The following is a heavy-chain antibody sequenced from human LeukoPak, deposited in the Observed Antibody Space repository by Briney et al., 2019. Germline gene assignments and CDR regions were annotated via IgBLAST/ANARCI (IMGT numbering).Heavy chain of an antibody. D-gene: IGHD2-2*01. V-gene: IGHV4-30-2*01. J-gene: IGHJ1*01. CDR1: GGSISSGGYS. Sequence: SETLSLTCAVSGGSISSGGYSWSWIRQPPGKGLEWIGYIYHSGSTYYNPPLKSRVTISVDRSKNQFSLKLSSVTAADTAVYYCARAIYCTSTTCYVYFQQWGQGTLLTVSS. CDR2: IYHSGST. CDR3: ARAIYCTSTTCYVYFQQ.